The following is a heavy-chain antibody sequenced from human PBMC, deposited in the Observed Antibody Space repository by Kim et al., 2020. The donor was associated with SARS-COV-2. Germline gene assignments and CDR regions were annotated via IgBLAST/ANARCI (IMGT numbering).Heavy chain of an antibody. CDR2: ISSNGGST. D-gene: IGHD3-9*01. Sequence: GGSLRLSCSASGFTFSSYAMHWVRQAPGKGLEYVSAISSNGGSTYYADSVKGRFTISRDNSKNTLYLQMSSLRAEDTAVYYCVKDLGELRYFDWSLLSPYYYYGMDVWGQGTTVTVSS. J-gene: IGHJ6*02. V-gene: IGHV3-64D*06. CDR3: VKDLGELRYFDWSLLSPYYYYGMDV. CDR1: GFTFSSYA.